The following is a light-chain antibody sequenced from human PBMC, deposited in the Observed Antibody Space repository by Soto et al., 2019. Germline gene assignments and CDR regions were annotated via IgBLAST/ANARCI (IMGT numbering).Light chain of an antibody. Sequence: QSVLTQPPSASGSPGQSVTISCTGTSSDVGAYDYVSWYQQHPGKAPKLMIYEVSQRPSGVPDRFSGSKSGNTASLTISGLQAEDEGDYYCSSYTTTSTVVFGGGTKLTVL. V-gene: IGLV2-8*01. CDR1: SSDVGAYDY. J-gene: IGLJ2*01. CDR2: EVS. CDR3: SSYTTTSTVV.